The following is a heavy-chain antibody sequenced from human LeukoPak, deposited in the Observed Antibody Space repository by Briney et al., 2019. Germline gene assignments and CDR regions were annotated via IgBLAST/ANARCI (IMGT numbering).Heavy chain of an antibody. CDR1: GGSISSSNYY. V-gene: IGHV4-61*01. CDR3: ARDRKDYYGSGRFYYMDV. J-gene: IGHJ6*03. Sequence: SETLSLTCTVSGGSISSSNYYWGWIRQPPGKGLEWIGYIYYSGSTNYNPSLKSRVTISVDTSKNQFSLKLSSVTAADTAVYYCARDRKDYYGSGRFYYMDVWGKGTTVTVSS. D-gene: IGHD3-10*01. CDR2: IYYSGST.